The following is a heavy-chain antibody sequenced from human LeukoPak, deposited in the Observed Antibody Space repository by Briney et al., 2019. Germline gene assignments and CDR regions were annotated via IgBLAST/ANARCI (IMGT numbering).Heavy chain of an antibody. Sequence: GGSLRLSCAASGFTFSSYAMSWVRQAPGKGLEWVSAISVIGGSTYYSDSAKSRFTISRDNSKNTLYLQMSSMRAEDTAVYYCAKFVRFLEWSPPYGRDGYYMDVWGKGTTVTVSS. CDR1: GFTFSSYA. CDR2: ISVIGGST. CDR3: AKFVRFLEWSPPYGRDGYYMDV. D-gene: IGHD3-3*01. J-gene: IGHJ6*03. V-gene: IGHV3-23*01.